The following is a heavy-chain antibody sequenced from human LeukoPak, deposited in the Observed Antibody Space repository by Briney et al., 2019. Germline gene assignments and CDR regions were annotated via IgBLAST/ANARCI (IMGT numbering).Heavy chain of an antibody. CDR2: ISGSGGST. V-gene: IGHV3-23*01. Sequence: GGSLRLSCAASGFTFSSYAMSWVRQAPGKRLEWVSAISGSGGSTYYADSVKGRFTISRDNSKNTLYLQMSSLRAEDTAVYYCAKAGTYMVRGVIMDYWGQGTLVTVSS. CDR1: GFTFSSYA. D-gene: IGHD3-10*01. CDR3: AKAGTYMVRGVIMDY. J-gene: IGHJ4*02.